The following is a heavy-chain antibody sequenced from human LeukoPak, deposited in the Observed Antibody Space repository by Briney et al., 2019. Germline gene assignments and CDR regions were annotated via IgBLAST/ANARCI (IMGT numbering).Heavy chain of an antibody. CDR3: ARAYNDYGDLDAFDI. CDR1: GFTFSSYW. CDR2: IKQDGSEK. D-gene: IGHD4-17*01. V-gene: IGHV3-7*03. Sequence: PGGSLRLSCAASGFTFSSYWMSWVRQAPGKGLEWVANIKQDGSEKYYVDSVRGRFTISRDNAKNSLYLQMNSLRAEDTAVYYCARAYNDYGDLDAFDIWGQGTMVTVSS. J-gene: IGHJ3*02.